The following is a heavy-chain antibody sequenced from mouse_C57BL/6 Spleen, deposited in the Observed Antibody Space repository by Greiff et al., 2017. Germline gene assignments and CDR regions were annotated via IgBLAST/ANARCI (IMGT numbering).Heavy chain of an antibody. Sequence: QVHVKQSGAELVRPGASVTLSCKASGYTFTDYEMHWVKQTPVHGLEWIGAIDPETGGTAYNQKFKGKAILTADKSSSTAYMELRSLTSEDSAVYYCTRGGKTAQEYFDYWGQGTTLTVSS. J-gene: IGHJ2*01. CDR1: GYTFTDYE. V-gene: IGHV1-15*01. CDR3: TRGGKTAQEYFDY. D-gene: IGHD3-2*02. CDR2: IDPETGGT.